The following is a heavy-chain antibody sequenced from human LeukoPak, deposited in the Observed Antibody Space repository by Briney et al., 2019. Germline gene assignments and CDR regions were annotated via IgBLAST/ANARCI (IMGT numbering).Heavy chain of an antibody. CDR2: IYYSGST. J-gene: IGHJ4*02. D-gene: IGHD3-10*01. Sequence: SETLSLTCTVSGGSISNYYWSWIRQPPGKGLEWIGYIYYSGSTNYNPSLKSRVTISLDTSKNQFSLKLSSVTAADTAVYYCARSELLWFGGVNSGFDYWGQGTLVTVSS. CDR3: ARSELLWFGGVNSGFDY. V-gene: IGHV4-59*01. CDR1: GGSISNYY.